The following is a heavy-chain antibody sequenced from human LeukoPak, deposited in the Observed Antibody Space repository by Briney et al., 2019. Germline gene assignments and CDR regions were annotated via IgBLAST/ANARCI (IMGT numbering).Heavy chain of an antibody. CDR3: ARDRALPVGGWFGHYYYYMYV. Sequence: SETLSLTCTVSGGSISSSSYYWGWIRQPPGKGLEWIGSIYYSGSTYYNPSLKSRVTISVDTSKNQFSLKLSSVTAADTAVYYCARDRALPVGGWFGHYYYYMYVWGKGTTVTVAS. CDR1: GGSISSSSYY. CDR2: IYYSGST. V-gene: IGHV4-39*07. J-gene: IGHJ6*03. D-gene: IGHD3-10*01.